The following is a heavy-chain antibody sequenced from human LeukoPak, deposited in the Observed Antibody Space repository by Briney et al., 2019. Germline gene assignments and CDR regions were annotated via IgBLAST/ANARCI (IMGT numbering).Heavy chain of an antibody. CDR1: GFTFSSHS. CDR3: ARVGYAGPHYYGSGTYYQF. Sequence: GRSLRLSCAASGFTFSSHSMHWVRQAPGRGLEWVADISKEGSRQYYADSVKGRFTISRDTSKNTLYLQMNSLRAEDTAVYYCARVGYAGPHYYGSGTYYQFWGQGTLVTVSS. D-gene: IGHD3-10*01. J-gene: IGHJ4*02. CDR2: ISKEGSRQ. V-gene: IGHV3-30-3*01.